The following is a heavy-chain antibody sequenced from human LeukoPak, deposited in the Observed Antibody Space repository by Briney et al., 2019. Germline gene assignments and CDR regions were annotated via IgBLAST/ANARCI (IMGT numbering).Heavy chain of an antibody. J-gene: IGHJ5*02. V-gene: IGHV4-34*01. CDR1: GGSFSGYY. Sequence: SGTLSLTCAVYGGSFSGYYWSWIPQPPGKGREWIGEFNHSGSTNYNPSLKSRGTISVDTSKNQFSLRLSSLTAADTAVYYCARGGSGYYGSGSYYKSWGQGTLVTVSS. CDR3: ARGGSGYYGSGSYYKS. CDR2: FNHSGST. D-gene: IGHD3-10*01.